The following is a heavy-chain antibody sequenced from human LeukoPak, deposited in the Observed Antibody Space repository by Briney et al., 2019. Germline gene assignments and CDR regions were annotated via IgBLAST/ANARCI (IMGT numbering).Heavy chain of an antibody. J-gene: IGHJ6*02. V-gene: IGHV3-23*01. CDR2: ISGSGGST. D-gene: IGHD6-19*01. CDR3: AKEWAVAGTDGMDV. CDR1: GFXFSNYA. Sequence: GGSLRLSCAASGFXFSNYAISWVRQAPGKGLEWVSAISGSGGSTYYADSVKGRFTISRDNSKNTLYLQMNSLRAEDTAVYYCAKEWAVAGTDGMDVWGQGTTVTVSS.